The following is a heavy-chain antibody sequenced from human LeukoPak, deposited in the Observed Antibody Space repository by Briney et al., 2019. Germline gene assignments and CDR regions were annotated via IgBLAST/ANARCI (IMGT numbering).Heavy chain of an antibody. V-gene: IGHV3-30*03. Sequence: GGSLRLSCAASGFTFSSYGMHWVRQAPGKGLEWVAVISYDGSNKYYADSVKGRFTISRDNSKNTLYLRMNSLGAEDTAVYYCARSLYGGSSGSLSDAFDIWGQGTMVTVSS. CDR1: GFTFSSYG. J-gene: IGHJ3*02. D-gene: IGHD3-22*01. CDR2: ISYDGSNK. CDR3: ARSLYGGSSGSLSDAFDI.